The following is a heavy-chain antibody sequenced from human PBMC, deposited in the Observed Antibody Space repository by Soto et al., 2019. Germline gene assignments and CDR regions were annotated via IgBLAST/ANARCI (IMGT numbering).Heavy chain of an antibody. CDR1: GDSISNNLYY. CDR3: AKDPDIVATNDY. Sequence: PSETLSLTCTVSGDSISNNLYYWAWIRQSPGKGLEWIGSVYYSGKTYYNPSLSSRVTISVDTSKNQFSLKLSSVTAADTAVYYCAKDPDIVATNDYWGQGTLVTVSS. D-gene: IGHD5-12*01. CDR2: VYYSGKT. J-gene: IGHJ4*02. V-gene: IGHV4-39*02.